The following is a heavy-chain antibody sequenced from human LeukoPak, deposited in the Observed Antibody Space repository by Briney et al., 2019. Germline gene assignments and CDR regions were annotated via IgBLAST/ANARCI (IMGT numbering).Heavy chain of an antibody. CDR3: ARGNSIAAAVEIAFDI. V-gene: IGHV4-34*01. D-gene: IGHD6-13*01. Sequence: SETLSLTCAVYGGSFSGYYWSWLRQPPGKGLEWIGEINHSGSTNYNPSLKSRVTISVDTSKNQFSLKLSSVTAADTAVYYCARGNSIAAAVEIAFDIWGQGTMVTASS. J-gene: IGHJ3*02. CDR2: INHSGST. CDR1: GGSFSGYY.